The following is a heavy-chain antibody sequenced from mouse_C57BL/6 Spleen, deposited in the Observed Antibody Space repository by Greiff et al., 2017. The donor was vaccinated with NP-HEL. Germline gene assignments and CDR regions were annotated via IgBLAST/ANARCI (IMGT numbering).Heavy chain of an antibody. J-gene: IGHJ2*01. Sequence: VQLQQPGAELVKPGASVKLSCKASGYTFTSYWMPWVKQRPGQGLAWIGEIDPSDSYTNYNQKFKGKATLTVDTSSSTAYMQLSSLTSEDSAVYYCAREATTVGDYWGQGTTLTVSS. CDR2: IDPSDSYT. D-gene: IGHD1-1*01. V-gene: IGHV1-50*01. CDR1: GYTFTSYW. CDR3: AREATTVGDY.